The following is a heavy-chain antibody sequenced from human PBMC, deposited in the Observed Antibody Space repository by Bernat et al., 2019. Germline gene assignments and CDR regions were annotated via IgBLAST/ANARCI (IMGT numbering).Heavy chain of an antibody. Sequence: QVQLVQSGAEVKKPGSLVKVSCKASGGTFSSYAISWVRQAPGQGLEWMGGIIPIFCTANYAQKFQGRVTITADKSTSTTYMELSSLISEDTAVYYCARNWNYDNYYCYYGMDVWGQGTTVTVSS. CDR2: IIPIFCTA. D-gene: IGHD1-7*01. CDR1: GGTFSSYA. CDR3: ARNWNYDNYYCYYGMDV. J-gene: IGHJ6*02. V-gene: IGHV1-69*06.